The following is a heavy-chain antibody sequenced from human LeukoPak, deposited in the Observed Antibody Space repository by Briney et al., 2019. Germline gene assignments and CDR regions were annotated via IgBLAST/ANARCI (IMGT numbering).Heavy chain of an antibody. Sequence: GGSLRLSCAASEFTFSSHVVHWVRQAPGKGREWGAVIGYDGANKYYADSVKGRFTISRDNSKNPLYLQMDSLRAEDMAVYYCARVAPIYSSSLYYLDHWGQGTLVTVSS. CDR3: ARVAPIYSSSLYYLDH. V-gene: IGHV3-33*01. CDR1: EFTFSSHV. CDR2: IGYDGANK. J-gene: IGHJ4*02. D-gene: IGHD6-13*01.